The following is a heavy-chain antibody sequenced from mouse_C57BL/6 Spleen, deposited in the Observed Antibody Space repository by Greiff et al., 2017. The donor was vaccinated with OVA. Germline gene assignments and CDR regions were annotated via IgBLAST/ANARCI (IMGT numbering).Heavy chain of an antibody. Sequence: QVQLQQSGPELVKPGASVKISCTASGYAFSSSWMNWVKQRPGKGLEWIGRLYPVDGDTNYNGKFKGKATLTADKSSSTAYMQLRSLTSEDSAFYFGARRDCNSVPWFAYWGQGTLVTVSA. CDR2: LYPVDGDT. D-gene: IGHD2-1*01. CDR3: ARRDCNSVPWFAY. V-gene: IGHV1-82*01. J-gene: IGHJ3*01. CDR1: GYAFSSSW.